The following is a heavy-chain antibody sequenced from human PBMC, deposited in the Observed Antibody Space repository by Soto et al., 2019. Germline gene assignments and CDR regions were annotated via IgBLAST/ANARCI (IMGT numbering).Heavy chain of an antibody. D-gene: IGHD2-8*01. Sequence: GGSLRLSCAASGFTFSSYAMSWVRQAPGKGLEWVSAISGSGGSTYYADAVKGRFTISRDNSKSTLYLQMSSLRAEDTAVYYCAGAFCTNGVCYYFFDYWGHGTLVTVSS. J-gene: IGHJ4*01. CDR3: AGAFCTNGVCYYFFDY. CDR2: ISGSGGST. V-gene: IGHV3-23*01. CDR1: GFTFSSYA.